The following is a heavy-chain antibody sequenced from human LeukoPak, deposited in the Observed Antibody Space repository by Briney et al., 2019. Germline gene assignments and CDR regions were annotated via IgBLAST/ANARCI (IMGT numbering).Heavy chain of an antibody. CDR3: AREGYYDSSGYYSTDFYY. CDR2: ISSSSSYI. V-gene: IGHV3-21*01. J-gene: IGHJ4*02. CDR1: GFTFSSYS. D-gene: IGHD3-22*01. Sequence: GGSLRLSCAASGFTFSSYSMNWVRQAPGKGLEWVSSISSSSSYIYYADSVKGRFTISRDNAKNSLYLQMNSLRAEDTAVYYCAREGYYDSSGYYSTDFYYWGQGTLVTVSS.